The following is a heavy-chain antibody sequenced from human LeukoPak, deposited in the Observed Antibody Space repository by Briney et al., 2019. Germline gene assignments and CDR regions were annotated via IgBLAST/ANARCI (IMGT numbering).Heavy chain of an antibody. CDR3: ARVEGSPDY. D-gene: IGHD2-15*01. Sequence: GASVKVSCKASGYTFTRYDINWVRQATGQGLEWMGWMNPKSGNTGHAQKFQGRVTITRDTSISTVYMELSSLRSEDTAVYFCARVEGSPDYWGQGTLVTVSS. J-gene: IGHJ4*02. CDR1: GYTFTRYD. V-gene: IGHV1-8*03. CDR2: MNPKSGNT.